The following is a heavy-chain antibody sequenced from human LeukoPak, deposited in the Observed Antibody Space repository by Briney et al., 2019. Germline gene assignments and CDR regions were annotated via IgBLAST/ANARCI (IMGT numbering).Heavy chain of an antibody. CDR3: ARDTKASGSYGMDV. J-gene: IGHJ6*02. CDR1: GYTFTGYY. D-gene: IGHD1-26*01. V-gene: IGHV1-2*02. CDR2: INPNSGCT. Sequence: ASVKDSCKASGYTFTGYYMHWVRQAPGQGLEWMGWINPNSGCTNYAQKFRGRVTMTRDTSISTAYMELSRLRSDDTAVYYCARDTKASGSYGMDVWGQGTTVTVSS.